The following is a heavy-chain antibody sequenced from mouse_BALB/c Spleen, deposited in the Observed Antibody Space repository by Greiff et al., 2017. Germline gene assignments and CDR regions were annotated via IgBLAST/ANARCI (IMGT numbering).Heavy chain of an antibody. CDR3: ARNGNYAMDY. D-gene: IGHD2-1*01. Sequence: EVQRVESGGGLVQPGGSLRLSCATSGFTFTDYYMSWVRQPPGKALEWLGFIRNKANGYTTEYSASVKGRFTISRDNSQSILYLQMNTLRAEDSATYYCARNGNYAMDYWGQGTSVTVSS. CDR1: GFTFTDYY. J-gene: IGHJ4*01. CDR2: IRNKANGYTT. V-gene: IGHV7-3*02.